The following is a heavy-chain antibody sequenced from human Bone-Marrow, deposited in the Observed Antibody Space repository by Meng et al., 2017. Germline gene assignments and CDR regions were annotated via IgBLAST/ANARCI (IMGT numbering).Heavy chain of an antibody. J-gene: IGHJ5*02. D-gene: IGHD3-10*01. CDR3: AHRVMVRGVLNNWFDP. CDR2: IYWNDDK. CDR1: GFSLSTSGVG. Sequence: ITLQEAGPTLVKPTQTLTLTCTFSGFSLSTSGVGVGWIRQPPGKALEWLALIYWNDDKRYSPSLKSRLTITKDTSKNQVVLTMTNMDPVDTATYYCAHRVMVRGVLNNWFDPWGQGTLVTVSS. V-gene: IGHV2-5*01.